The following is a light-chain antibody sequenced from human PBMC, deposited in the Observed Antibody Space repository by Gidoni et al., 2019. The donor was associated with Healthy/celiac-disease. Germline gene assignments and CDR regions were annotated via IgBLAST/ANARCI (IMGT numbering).Light chain of an antibody. Sequence: EIVLTQSPATLSLSPGERATLSCRASQSVSSYLAWYQQKPGQAPRLLIYDAFNRATGIPARFSGSGSGTDVTLTISSLEPEDFAVYYCQQRSNLPWTFGQGTKVEIK. V-gene: IGKV3-11*01. J-gene: IGKJ1*01. CDR1: QSVSSY. CDR3: QQRSNLPWT. CDR2: DAF.